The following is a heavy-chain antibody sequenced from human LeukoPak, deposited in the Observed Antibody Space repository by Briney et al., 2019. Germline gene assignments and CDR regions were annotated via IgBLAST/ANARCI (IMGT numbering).Heavy chain of an antibody. J-gene: IGHJ4*02. CDR3: ARDLRSSGYYAFDY. V-gene: IGHV3-21*01. D-gene: IGHD3-22*01. CDR2: ISSSSSYI. CDR1: GFTFSSYA. Sequence: AGGSLRLSCAASGFTFSSYAMSWVRQAPGKGLEWVSFISSSSSYIYYADSVKGRFTISRDNAKNSLYLQMNSLRAEDTAVYYCARDLRSSGYYAFDYWGQGTLVTVSS.